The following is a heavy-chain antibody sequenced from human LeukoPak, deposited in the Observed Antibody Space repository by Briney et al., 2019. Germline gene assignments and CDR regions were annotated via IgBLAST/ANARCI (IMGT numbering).Heavy chain of an antibody. Sequence: SETLSLTCAVYGGSFSPYYWSWIRQPPGKGLEWIGEINHSGSTNYNPSLKSRVTISVDTSKNQFSLRLSSVTAADTAAYYCARGGFYCGGDCYADYWGQGTLVTVSS. V-gene: IGHV4-34*01. D-gene: IGHD2-21*02. CDR2: INHSGST. J-gene: IGHJ4*02. CDR3: ARGGFYCGGDCYADY. CDR1: GGSFSPYY.